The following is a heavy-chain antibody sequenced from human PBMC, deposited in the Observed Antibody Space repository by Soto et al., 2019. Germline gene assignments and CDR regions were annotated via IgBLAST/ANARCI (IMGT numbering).Heavy chain of an antibody. D-gene: IGHD1-26*01. CDR3: AHAYGGRSLY. Sequence: QITLKESGPPLVKPTQTLTLTCPFSGFSLTTDRVGVGWIRQPPGEALEWLAVIYWDDSKTYRPSLESRLTITKDTSKNQVALTMTNMDSLDTATYYCAHAYGGRSLYWGQGTLVTVSS. J-gene: IGHJ4*02. CDR2: IYWDDSK. CDR1: GFSLTTDRVG. V-gene: IGHV2-5*02.